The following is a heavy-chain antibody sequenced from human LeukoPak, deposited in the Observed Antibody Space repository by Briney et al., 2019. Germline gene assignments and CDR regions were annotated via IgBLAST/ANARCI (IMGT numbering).Heavy chain of an antibody. CDR3: VRVPPGTTIYAY. J-gene: IGHJ4*02. D-gene: IGHD1-14*01. CDR1: GYTFTNYD. CDR2: MNPNSGST. V-gene: IGHV1-8*01. Sequence: ASVKVSCKASGYTFTNYDFNWTRQATGQGLEWMGWMNPNSGSTGYAQKFQGRVTMTRNTSIGTAYMELSSLRSEDTAIYYCVRVPPGTTIYAYWGQGTLVTVSS.